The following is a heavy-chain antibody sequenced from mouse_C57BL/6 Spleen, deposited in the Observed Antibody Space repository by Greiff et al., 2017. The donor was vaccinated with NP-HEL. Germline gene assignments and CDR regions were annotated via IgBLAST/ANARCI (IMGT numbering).Heavy chain of an antibody. Sequence: VKLQESGAELVKPGASVKMSCKASGYTFTTYPIEWMKQNHGKSLEWIGNFHPYNDDTKYNEKFKGKATLTVEKSSSTVYLELSRLTSDDSAVYYCARGRYDYDLYWYFDVWGTGTTVTVSS. J-gene: IGHJ1*03. V-gene: IGHV1-47*01. CDR3: ARGRYDYDLYWYFDV. CDR2: FHPYNDDT. D-gene: IGHD2-4*01. CDR1: GYTFTTYP.